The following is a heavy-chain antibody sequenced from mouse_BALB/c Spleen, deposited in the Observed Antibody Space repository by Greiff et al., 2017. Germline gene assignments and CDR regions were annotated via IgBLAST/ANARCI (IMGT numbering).Heavy chain of an antibody. CDR3: ARCGNYDYYAMDY. J-gene: IGHJ4*01. CDR1: GFTFSSFG. D-gene: IGHD2-1*01. Sequence: EVKLVESGGGLVQPGGSRKLSCAASGFTFSSFGMHWVRQAPEKGLEWVAYISSGSSTIYYADTVKGRFTISRDNPKNTLFLQMTSLRSEDTAMYYCARCGNYDYYAMDYWGQGTSVTVSS. V-gene: IGHV5-17*02. CDR2: ISSGSSTI.